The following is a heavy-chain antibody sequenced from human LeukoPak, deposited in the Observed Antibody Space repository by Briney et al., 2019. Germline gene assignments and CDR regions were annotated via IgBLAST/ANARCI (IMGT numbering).Heavy chain of an antibody. D-gene: IGHD7-27*01. CDR3: ARQTGDDALDI. CDR2: ISPHSGFT. CDR1: GYTLTGHY. J-gene: IGHJ3*02. V-gene: IGHV1-2*02. Sequence: ASVTVSCTASGYTLTGHYIHWVRQAPGQGLEWMGWISPHSGFTMYPQRFQGRVTMTTDTSISTAFLEVRRLRSDDTAAYYCARQTGDDALDIWGQGTMITVYS.